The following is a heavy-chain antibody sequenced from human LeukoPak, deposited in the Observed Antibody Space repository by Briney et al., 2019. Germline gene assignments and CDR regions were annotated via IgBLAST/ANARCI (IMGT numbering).Heavy chain of an antibody. CDR2: IIPIFGTA. D-gene: IGHD4-17*01. CDR3: AREGMTTVTTGFDP. Sequence: ASVKVSCKASGYTFTGYYMHWVRQAPGQGLEWMGGIIPIFGTANYAQKFQGRVTITADKSTSTAYMDLSSLRSEDTAVYYCAREGMTTVTTGFDPWGQGTLVTVSS. CDR1: GYTFTGYY. J-gene: IGHJ5*02. V-gene: IGHV1-69*06.